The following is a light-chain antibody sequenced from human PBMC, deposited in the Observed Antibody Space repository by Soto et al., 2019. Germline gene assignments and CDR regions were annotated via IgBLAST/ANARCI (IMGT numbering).Light chain of an antibody. CDR2: WAS. CDR3: QQYYSPPWT. V-gene: IGKV4-1*01. Sequence: DIVMTQSPYSLGVSLGERATINCKSSQSVLFSSNNKNYLAWYQQKPGQSPKLLIYWASTRESGVPDRFSGSGSGTDFTLTISSLQAADVAVYFCQQYYSPPWTFGPGTKVDIK. J-gene: IGKJ1*01. CDR1: QSVLFSSNNKNY.